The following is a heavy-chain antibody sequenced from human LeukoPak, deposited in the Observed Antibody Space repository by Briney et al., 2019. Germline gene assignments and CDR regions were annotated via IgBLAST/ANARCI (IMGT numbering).Heavy chain of an antibody. CDR1: GFTFNTYS. CDR2: IDSSGGYM. Sequence: GGSLRLSCEASGFTFNTYSMNWARQAPGKGLEWVSSIDSSGGYMFYADSVKGRFTISRDNAKNSLYLQMNSLRAEDTAVYYCARDWYDNSDAFDIWGQGTMVTVSS. J-gene: IGHJ3*02. CDR3: ARDWYDNSDAFDI. V-gene: IGHV3-21*01. D-gene: IGHD3-9*01.